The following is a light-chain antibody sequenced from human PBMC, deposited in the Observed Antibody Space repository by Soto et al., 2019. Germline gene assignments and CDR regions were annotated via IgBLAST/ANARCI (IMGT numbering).Light chain of an antibody. CDR3: SSYTGSSNIVV. J-gene: IGLJ2*01. CDR2: DVS. Sequence: QSALTQPASVSGSPGQSVTISCTGTSSDVGGYNYVSWYQQHPGKAPKLMIYDVSNRPSGVSNRFSGSKSGNTASLTISGLQDEDEDDYYCSSYTGSSNIVVFGGGTQLTVL. CDR1: SSDVGGYNY. V-gene: IGLV2-14*01.